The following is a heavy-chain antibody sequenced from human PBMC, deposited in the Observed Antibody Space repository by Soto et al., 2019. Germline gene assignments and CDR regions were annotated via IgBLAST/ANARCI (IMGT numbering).Heavy chain of an antibody. CDR3: ARGDGDNNAFDI. CDR1: GGTISTYA. CDR2: IIPIFRTP. D-gene: IGHD1-20*01. V-gene: IGHV1-69*12. Sequence: VLLVQSGAEVKQPGSSVKVSCKASGGTISTYAITWVRQAPGQGLEWVGGIIPIFRTPNYAQNLQGRVTITADESTSTAYMELSNLRSEDTAVYYCARGDGDNNAFDIWGQGTVVPVSS. J-gene: IGHJ3*02.